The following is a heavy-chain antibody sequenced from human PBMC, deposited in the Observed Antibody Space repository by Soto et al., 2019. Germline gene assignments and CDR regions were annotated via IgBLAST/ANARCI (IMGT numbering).Heavy chain of an antibody. D-gene: IGHD2-15*01. Sequence: GASVKVSCKASGYTFTRSGISWVRQAPGQGLEWMGWISTYNGDTNYAQTFQGRVTMTTDTSTSTVHMEVRSLRSDDTAVYYCARFGGSPYCYYGMAFSGQGTPVLVS. CDR3: ARFGGSPYCYYGMAF. V-gene: IGHV1-18*01. J-gene: IGHJ6*02. CDR1: GYTFTRSG. CDR2: ISTYNGDT.